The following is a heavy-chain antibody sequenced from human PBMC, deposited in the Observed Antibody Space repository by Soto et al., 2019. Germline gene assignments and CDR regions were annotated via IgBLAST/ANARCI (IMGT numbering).Heavy chain of an antibody. Sequence: GGSLRLSCISSGFTFRTYTMNWVRQAPGKGLEWVSGIRGFSPYTFYAESVRGRFTISRDNAKNSLFLQMDSLRAEDTAVYYCARDRGFDAHDYYYNAMDVWGQGTTVTVSS. D-gene: IGHD3-10*01. CDR3: ARDRGFDAHDYYYNAMDV. CDR1: GFTFRTYT. V-gene: IGHV3-21*01. CDR2: IRGFSPYT. J-gene: IGHJ6*02.